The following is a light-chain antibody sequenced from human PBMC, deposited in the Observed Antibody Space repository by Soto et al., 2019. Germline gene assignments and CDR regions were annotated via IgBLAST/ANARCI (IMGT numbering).Light chain of an antibody. CDR1: SGSIASNY. CDR2: EDN. CDR3: QSYDSSNWV. Sequence: NFMLTQPHSVSESPGKTVTISCTRSSGSIASNYVQWYQQRPGSSPTTVIYEDNQRPSGVPDRFSGSIDSSSNSASLTISGLTTEDEAGYYCQSYDSSNWVFGGGTKVTVL. J-gene: IGLJ3*02. V-gene: IGLV6-57*01.